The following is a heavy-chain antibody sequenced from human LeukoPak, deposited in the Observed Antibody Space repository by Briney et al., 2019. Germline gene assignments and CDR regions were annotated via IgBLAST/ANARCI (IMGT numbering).Heavy chain of an antibody. D-gene: IGHD3-9*01. J-gene: IGHJ6*03. CDR3: ARDLVYFDWLLTGGDYYYYYMDV. Sequence: ASMKVSCKASGGTFSNYGISWVRQAPGQGLEWMGWNSADNGNKNSAQKLQGRVTMTTDTSTSTAHMELGRLSSDDTAVYYCARDLVYFDWLLTGGDYYYYYMDVWGKGTTVTISS. CDR2: NSADNGNK. CDR1: GGTFSNYG. V-gene: IGHV1-18*01.